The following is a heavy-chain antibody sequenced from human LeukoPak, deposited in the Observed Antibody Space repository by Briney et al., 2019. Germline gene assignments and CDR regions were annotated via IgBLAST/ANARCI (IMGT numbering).Heavy chain of an antibody. V-gene: IGHV4-59*08. CDR3: ARHGSGSGGSFRYYDY. CDR2: IFYSGST. D-gene: IGHD6-19*01. J-gene: IGHJ4*02. Sequence: PETPSLTCTVSGGSMNSYYWSWLWQPPGKGLEWVGYIFYSGSTNYNPSLKSRVTSSVDTSKNQFSLRLSSVTAADTAVYYCARHGSGSGGSFRYYDYGGQETRDTVSS. CDR1: GGSMNSYY.